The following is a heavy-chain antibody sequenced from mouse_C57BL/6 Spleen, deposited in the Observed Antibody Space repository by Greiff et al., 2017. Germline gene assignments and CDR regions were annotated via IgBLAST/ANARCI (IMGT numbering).Heavy chain of an antibody. V-gene: IGHV1-80*01. CDR3: AIYYGNSPFAY. CDR1: GYAFSSSW. D-gene: IGHD2-1*01. J-gene: IGHJ3*01. Sequence: VKLVESGAELVKPGASVKISCKASGYAFSSSWMNWVKQRPGKGLEWIGQIYPGDGDTNYNGKFKGKATLTADKSSSTAYMQLSSLTSEDSAVYFCAIYYGNSPFAYWGQGTLVTVSA. CDR2: IYPGDGDT.